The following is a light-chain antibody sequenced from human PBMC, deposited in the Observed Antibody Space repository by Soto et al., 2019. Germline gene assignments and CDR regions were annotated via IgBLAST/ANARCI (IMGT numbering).Light chain of an antibody. V-gene: IGKV2-28*01. J-gene: IGKJ4*01. Sequence: DIVMTQSPLSLPVTPGEPASISCRSGQSLLHSNGYNYLDWYLQKPGQSPQLLIYLGSHRASGVSDRFSGSGSGTDFTLKISRLEAEDVGIYYCMQALQTPVTFGGGTKVDIK. CDR3: MQALQTPVT. CDR2: LGS. CDR1: QSLLHSNGYNY.